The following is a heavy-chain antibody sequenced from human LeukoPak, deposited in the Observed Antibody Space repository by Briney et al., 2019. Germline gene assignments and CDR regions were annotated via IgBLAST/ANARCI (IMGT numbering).Heavy chain of an antibody. J-gene: IGHJ4*02. CDR3: TTPKGSDFWSGYYHNDY. CDR1: GFTFSGSA. D-gene: IGHD3-3*01. V-gene: IGHV3-73*01. Sequence: GGSLRLSCAASGFTFSGSAMHWARQASGKGLEWVGRIRSKANSYATAYAASVKGRFTISRDDSKNTAYLQMNSLKTEDTAVYYCTTPKGSDFWSGYYHNDYWGQGTLVTVSS. CDR2: IRSKANSYAT.